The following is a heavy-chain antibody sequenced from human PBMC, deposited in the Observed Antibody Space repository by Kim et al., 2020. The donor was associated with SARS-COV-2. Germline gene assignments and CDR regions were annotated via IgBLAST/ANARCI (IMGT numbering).Heavy chain of an antibody. D-gene: IGHD3-16*01. V-gene: IGHV3-72*01. CDR3: TRGLPLMDMDV. CDR2: SRNSARRHTT. J-gene: IGHJ6*02. Sequence: GGSLRLSCVASGFSVSDYYMDWVRQAPGKGLEWVGRSRNSARRHTTDYAAPVKGRFSLSRDNSKNSVYLQMNSLNTEDTAVYYCTRGLPLMDMDVWGQGTTVTVSS. CDR1: GFSVSDYY.